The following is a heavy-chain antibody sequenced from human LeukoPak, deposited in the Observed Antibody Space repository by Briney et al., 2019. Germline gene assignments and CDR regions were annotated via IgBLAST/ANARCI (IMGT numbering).Heavy chain of an antibody. V-gene: IGHV3-23*01. J-gene: IGHJ4*02. CDR2: ISGGRDT. Sequence: GGSLRLSCAASGFTFSSYAMSWVRQAPGKGLEWVSAISGGRDTYYADSVRGRFTISRDNSKNILYLQMNSLRADDTAVYYCARGHDYDFDYWGQGTLVTVSS. CDR3: ARGHDYDFDY. D-gene: IGHD4-17*01. CDR1: GFTFSSYA.